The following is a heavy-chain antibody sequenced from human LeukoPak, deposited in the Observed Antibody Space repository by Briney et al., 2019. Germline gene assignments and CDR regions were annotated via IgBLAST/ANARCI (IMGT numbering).Heavy chain of an antibody. CDR3: ARVFQVGTTTKFDS. J-gene: IGHJ4*02. V-gene: IGHV4-30-4*08. CDR2: IFYSGSA. D-gene: IGHD1-26*01. CDR1: GYSISSGYY. Sequence: SETLSLTCTVSGYSISSGYYWGWIRQPPGKGLEWIGYIFYSGSAYYNPSLKSRVTISVDTSKNQFSPKVISVTAADSAVYYCARVFQVGTTTKFDSWGQGTLVTVSS.